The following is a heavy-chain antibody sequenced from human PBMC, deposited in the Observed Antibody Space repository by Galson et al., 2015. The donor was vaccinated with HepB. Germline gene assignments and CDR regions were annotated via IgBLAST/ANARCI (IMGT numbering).Heavy chain of an antibody. J-gene: IGHJ4*02. CDR3: ARLNAGSAAGTPSIDY. CDR2: ISAYNGNT. Sequence: SVKVSCKASGYTFTSYGISWVRQAPGQGLEWMGWISAYNGNTNYAQKLQGRVTMTTDTSTSTAYMELRSLRSDDTAVYYCARLNAGSAAGTPSIDYWGQGTLVTVSS. CDR1: GYTFTSYG. V-gene: IGHV1-18*01. D-gene: IGHD6-13*01.